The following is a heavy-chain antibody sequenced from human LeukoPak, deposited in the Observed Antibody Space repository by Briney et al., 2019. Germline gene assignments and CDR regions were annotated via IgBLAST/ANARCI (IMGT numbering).Heavy chain of an antibody. CDR2: IYPGDSDT. CDR1: GYSFSSYR. J-gene: IGHJ4*02. V-gene: IGHV5-51*01. D-gene: IGHD3-22*01. CDR3: ARPDYYDSSAYYLY. Sequence: GESLKISCKGSGYSFSSYRIAWVRQMPGKGLEWMGIIYPGDSDTRHSPSFQGQVTISADKSISTAYLQWSSLKASDTAMYYCARPDYYDSSAYYLYWGQGTLVTVSS.